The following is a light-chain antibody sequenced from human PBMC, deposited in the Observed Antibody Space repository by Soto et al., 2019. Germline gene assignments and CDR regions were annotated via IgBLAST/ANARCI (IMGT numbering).Light chain of an antibody. Sequence: EIVLTQSPATLSLSPGERATLSCRASQSVSSYLAWYQQKPGQAPRLLIYDASSRATGIPARFSGSGSGTDFTLTISCLEPEDFAVYYCQQRSNWPAVTFGPGTKVEIK. CDR1: QSVSSY. CDR3: QQRSNWPAVT. V-gene: IGKV3-11*01. CDR2: DAS. J-gene: IGKJ3*01.